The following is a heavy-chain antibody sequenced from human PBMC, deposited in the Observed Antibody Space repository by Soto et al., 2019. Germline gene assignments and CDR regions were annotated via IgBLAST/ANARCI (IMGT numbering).Heavy chain of an antibody. CDR2: MNPNSGNT. V-gene: IGHV1-8*01. CDR1: GYTFTSYD. J-gene: IGHJ4*02. D-gene: IGHD5-18*01. CDR3: ARERSYGLDY. Sequence: QVQLVQSGAEVKKPGASVKVSCKASGYTFTSYDINWVRQATGQGLEWMRWMNPNSGNTVYPKKYQGRVTMTRNTSIRTADMELSSLRSEDTAVYYWARERSYGLDYWGQGTLVTVSS.